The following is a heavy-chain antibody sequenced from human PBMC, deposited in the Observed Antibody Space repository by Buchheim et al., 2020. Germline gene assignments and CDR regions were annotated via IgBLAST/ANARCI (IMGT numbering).Heavy chain of an antibody. CDR2: IYYSGST. D-gene: IGHD6-19*01. CDR1: GGSISSGNYY. CDR3: ASASGWYGYYYYGMDV. V-gene: IGHV4-30-4*01. J-gene: IGHJ6*02. Sequence: QVQLQESGPGLVKPSQTLSLTCTVSGGSISSGNYYWSWIRQPPGKGLEWIGYIYYSGSTYYNPSLKSRVTISVDTSKNQFSLKLSSVTAADAAVYYCASASGWYGYYYYGMDVWGQGTT.